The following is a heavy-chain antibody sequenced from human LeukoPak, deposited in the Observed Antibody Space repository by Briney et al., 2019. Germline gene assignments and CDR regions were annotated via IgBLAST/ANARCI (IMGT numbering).Heavy chain of an antibody. CDR1: GFTFSGSA. CDR2: IRSKASSYAT. V-gene: IGHV3-73*01. D-gene: IGHD6-19*01. CDR3: TRQGYSSGCFDY. Sequence: GGSLRLSCAASGFTFSGSAMHWVRQASGKGLEWVGRIRSKASSYATAYAASVKGRFTISRDDSKNTAYLQMNSLKTEDTAVYYCTRQGYSSGCFDYWGQGTLVTVSS. J-gene: IGHJ4*02.